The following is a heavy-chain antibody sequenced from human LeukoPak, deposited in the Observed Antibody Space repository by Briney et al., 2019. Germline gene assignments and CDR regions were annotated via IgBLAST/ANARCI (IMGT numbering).Heavy chain of an antibody. V-gene: IGHV1-18*01. Sequence: ASVTVSCKSSGYTFTSNGISWVRQPPAQGLEWVGWISAYNGHTNYAQKLQGRVTMTTDTSTSTAYMELRSLRSDDTAVYYCARAGWWELRRYAFDIWGEGTMVTVSS. J-gene: IGHJ3*02. CDR3: ARAGWWELRRYAFDI. CDR1: GYTFTSNG. D-gene: IGHD1-26*01. CDR2: ISAYNGHT.